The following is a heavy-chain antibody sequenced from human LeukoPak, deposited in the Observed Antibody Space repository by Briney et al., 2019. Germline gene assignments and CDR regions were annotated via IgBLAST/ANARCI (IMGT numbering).Heavy chain of an antibody. Sequence: SESLSLTCTVSGGSISSYYWTWIRQPPGKALEWIGYIYYSGSSNSGSTNYNPSLKSRVTISMDTSKNQFSLKLTSVSAADTAVYYCARVPGTYLCYFDYCGQGALVTVSS. J-gene: IGHJ4*02. D-gene: IGHD1-26*01. CDR2: IYYSGSSNSGST. V-gene: IGHV4-59*01. CDR1: GGSISSYY. CDR3: ARVPGTYLCYFDY.